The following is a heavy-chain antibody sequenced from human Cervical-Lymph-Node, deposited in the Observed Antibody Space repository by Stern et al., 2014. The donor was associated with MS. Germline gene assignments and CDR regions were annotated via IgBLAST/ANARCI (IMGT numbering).Heavy chain of an antibody. CDR3: AKDRRGGYNYLYGMDV. Sequence: VQLVESGGGVVQPGRSLRLSCIGSRFTFRSYAIHWVRQAPGKGLEWVSVTSYDGGNRQYADSVKGRFTISRDNSKNTVYLHLNSLRPEDTGVYHCAKDRRGGYNYLYGMDVWGQGTTVTVS. D-gene: IGHD5-18*01. CDR2: TSYDGGNR. V-gene: IGHV3-30*18. J-gene: IGHJ6*02. CDR1: RFTFRSYA.